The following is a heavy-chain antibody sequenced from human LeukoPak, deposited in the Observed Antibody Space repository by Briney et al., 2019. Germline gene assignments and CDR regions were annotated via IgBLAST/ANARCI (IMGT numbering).Heavy chain of an antibody. Sequence: SETLSLTCTVSGGSISSYYWGWIRQPPGKGLEWIGSIYHSGSTYYNPSLKSRVTISVKTSKNQFSLKLSSVTAADTAVYYCARVTGYMIEDYFDYWGQGTLVTVSS. J-gene: IGHJ4*02. CDR2: IYHSGST. CDR3: ARVTGYMIEDYFDY. V-gene: IGHV4-39*07. CDR1: GGSISSYY. D-gene: IGHD3-22*01.